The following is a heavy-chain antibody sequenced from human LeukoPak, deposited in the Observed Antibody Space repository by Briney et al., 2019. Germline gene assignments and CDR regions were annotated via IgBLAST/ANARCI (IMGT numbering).Heavy chain of an antibody. CDR2: INHSGST. D-gene: IGHD3-10*01. CDR3: ARFPRITMVRGEYWFDP. Sequence: SETLSLTCAVYGGSFSGYYWSWIRQPPGKGLEWIGEINHSGSTNYNPSLKSRVTISVDTSKNQFSLELSSVTAADTAVYYCARFPRITMVRGEYWFDPWGQGTLVTVSS. J-gene: IGHJ5*02. V-gene: IGHV4-34*01. CDR1: GGSFSGYY.